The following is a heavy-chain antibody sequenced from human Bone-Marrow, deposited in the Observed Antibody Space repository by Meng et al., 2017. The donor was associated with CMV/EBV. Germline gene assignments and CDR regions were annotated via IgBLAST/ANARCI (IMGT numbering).Heavy chain of an antibody. V-gene: IGHV3-21*01. J-gene: IGHJ4*02. CDR3: AREKGTGEVVGGTGNGDF. CDR1: GFTFSSYS. CDR2: VSSSSSYI. D-gene: IGHD1-26*01. Sequence: GESLKISCAGSGFTFSSYSMNWVRQAPGKGLEWVSSVSSSSSYIYYADSLKGRFTISRDNAKNSLYLQMDSLTAEDTGVYYCAREKGTGEVVGGTGNGDFWGQGTLVTVSS.